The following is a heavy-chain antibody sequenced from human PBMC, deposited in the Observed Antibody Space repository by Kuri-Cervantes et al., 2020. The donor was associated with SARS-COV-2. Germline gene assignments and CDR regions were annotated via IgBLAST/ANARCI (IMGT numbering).Heavy chain of an antibody. CDR1: GFTFSSYS. CDR3: ARGQLWFDY. J-gene: IGHJ4*02. CDR2: ISSSSSYI. Sequence: GESLKISCAASGFTFSSYSMNWVRQAPGKGLEWVSSISSSSSYIYYADSVKGRFTISRDNAKNSLYLQMSSLRAEDTAVYYCARGQLWFDYWGQGTLVTVSS. D-gene: IGHD5-18*01. V-gene: IGHV3-21*01.